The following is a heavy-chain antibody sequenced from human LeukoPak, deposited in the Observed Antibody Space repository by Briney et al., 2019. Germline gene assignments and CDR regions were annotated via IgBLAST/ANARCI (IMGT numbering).Heavy chain of an antibody. J-gene: IGHJ3*02. CDR3: ARALEAAAGTYNDAFDI. CDR1: GLAFSTYS. Sequence: PGGSLRLSWAASGLAFSTYSMNWVGQAPGKGLEWFSYISSSSSTIFYADSVKGRFTISRDNAKNSLYLQMNSLRAEDTAVYYCARALEAAAGTYNDAFDIWGQGTMVTVSS. V-gene: IGHV3-48*04. D-gene: IGHD6-13*01. CDR2: ISSSSSTI.